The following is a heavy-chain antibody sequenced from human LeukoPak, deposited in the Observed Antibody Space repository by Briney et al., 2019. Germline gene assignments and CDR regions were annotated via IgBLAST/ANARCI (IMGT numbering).Heavy chain of an antibody. J-gene: IGHJ3*01. CDR1: GLTFSSYG. CDR3: ARCTASCYANAFDV. CDR2: INGGGDAT. D-gene: IGHD2-2*01. V-gene: IGHV3-23*01. Sequence: SGGSLRLSCAASGLTFSSYGMHWVRQAPGKGLEWVSAINGGGDATEYADSVKGRFTISRDNSKKTLYLQMNSLRPEDTAVYYCARCTASCYANAFDVWGQGTLLTVSS.